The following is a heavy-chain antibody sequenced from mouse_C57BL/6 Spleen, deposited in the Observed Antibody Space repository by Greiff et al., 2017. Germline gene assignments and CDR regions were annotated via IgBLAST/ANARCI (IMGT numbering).Heavy chain of an antibody. J-gene: IGHJ2*01. CDR2: NDPEDGDT. D-gene: IGHD1-1*01. CDR3: TTNCYGSYYDFDY. CDR1: GFNITDYL. V-gene: IGHV14-1*01. Sequence: LQLQQSAAELVRPGASVKLSCTASGFNITDYLMQWVKQRPEKGLEWIGRNDPEDGDTEYDQNVKGKATMTADTSSNTVYMQLSSLTSEASAVYYCTTNCYGSYYDFDYWGQGPTVTVSS.